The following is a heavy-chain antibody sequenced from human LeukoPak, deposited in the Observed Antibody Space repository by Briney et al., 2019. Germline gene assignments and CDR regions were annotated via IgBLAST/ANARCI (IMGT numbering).Heavy chain of an antibody. CDR2: ISYDGSNK. CDR1: GFTFSSYA. V-gene: IGHV3-30*04. J-gene: IGHJ3*02. Sequence: PGGSLRLSCAASGFTFSSYAMHWVRQAPGKGLEWVAVISYDGSNKYYADSVKGRFTISRDNSKNTLYLQMNSLRAEDTAVYYCARTTRGDYYDSSGYPDAFDIWGQGTMVTVSS. D-gene: IGHD3-22*01. CDR3: ARTTRGDYYDSSGYPDAFDI.